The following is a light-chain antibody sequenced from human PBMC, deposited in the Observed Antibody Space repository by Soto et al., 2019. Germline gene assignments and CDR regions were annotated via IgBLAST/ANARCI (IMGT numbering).Light chain of an antibody. CDR3: SSYAGSNNLL. CDR2: EVT. CDR1: SSDVGGYNY. J-gene: IGLJ2*01. Sequence: QSALTQPPSASGSPGQSVTISCTGTSSDVGGYNYVSWYQQHPGKAPKLMIYEVTKRPSGVPARFSGSKSGNTASPTVSGLQAEDEADYYCSSYAGSNNLLFGGGTKVTVL. V-gene: IGLV2-8*01.